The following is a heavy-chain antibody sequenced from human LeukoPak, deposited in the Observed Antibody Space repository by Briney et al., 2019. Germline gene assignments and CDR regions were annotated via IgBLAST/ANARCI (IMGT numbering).Heavy chain of an antibody. CDR1: GGTFSSYA. V-gene: IGHV1-69*05. CDR3: SGGAAAAPKDYYYYGMDV. Sequence: GASVKVSCKASGGTFSSYAISWVRQAPGQGLEWMGGIIPIFGTANYAQKFQGRVTITTDESTSTAYMELSSLRSEDTAVYYCSGGAAAAPKDYYYYGMDVWGQGTTVTVSS. D-gene: IGHD6-13*01. J-gene: IGHJ6*02. CDR2: IIPIFGTA.